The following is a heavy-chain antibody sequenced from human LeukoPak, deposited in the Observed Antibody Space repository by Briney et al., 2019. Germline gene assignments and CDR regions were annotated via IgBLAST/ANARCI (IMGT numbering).Heavy chain of an antibody. CDR3: AKDHDSSGYGY. CDR2: ISFDGNNK. V-gene: IGHV3-30*04. Sequence: GGSLRLSCAASGFTFSDYAMHWVRLAPGKGLEWVAVISFDGNNKYYADSVKGRFTISRDNSKNTLYLQMNSLRAEDTAVYYCAKDHDSSGYGYWGQGTLVTVSS. D-gene: IGHD3-22*01. CDR1: GFTFSDYA. J-gene: IGHJ4*02.